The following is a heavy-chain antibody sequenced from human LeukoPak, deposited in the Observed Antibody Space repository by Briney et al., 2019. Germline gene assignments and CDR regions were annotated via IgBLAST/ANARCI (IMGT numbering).Heavy chain of an antibody. CDR1: GFTVSSNY. CDR2: IYSGGST. CDR3: ARDDGYGDYPH. D-gene: IGHD4-17*01. V-gene: IGHV3-66*01. Sequence: GGSLRLSCAASGFTVSSNYMSWVRQAPGKGLERVSVIYSGGSTYYADSVKGRFTISRDNSKNTLYLQMNRLRAEDTAVYYCARDDGYGDYPHWGQGTLVTVSS. J-gene: IGHJ4*02.